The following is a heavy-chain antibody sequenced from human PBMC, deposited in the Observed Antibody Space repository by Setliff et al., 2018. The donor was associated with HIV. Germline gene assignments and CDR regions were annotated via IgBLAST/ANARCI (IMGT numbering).Heavy chain of an antibody. CDR3: ARWAVTASDY. Sequence: PSETLSLTCAVYGGSLSGYYWNWIRQPPGKGLEWIGEINHSGSTNYNPSLKSRVTISVDTSKNQFSLKLNSVTAADTAVYYCARWAVTASDYWGQGTLVTV. V-gene: IGHV4-34*01. D-gene: IGHD2-21*02. CDR2: INHSGST. CDR1: GGSLSGYY. J-gene: IGHJ4*02.